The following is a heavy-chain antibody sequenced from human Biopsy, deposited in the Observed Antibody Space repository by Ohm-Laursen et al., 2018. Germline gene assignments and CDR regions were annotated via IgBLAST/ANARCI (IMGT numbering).Heavy chain of an antibody. V-gene: IGHV4-4*07. D-gene: IGHD1-26*01. CDR1: GDSINNYY. Sequence: SETLSLTCTVSGDSINNYYWSWIRQPAGKGLEWIGRIYTSGSPNYNLSLESRVTMSVDTSKNQFSLNLRSVTAADTAVYYCARGTGRYYVYGAFEIWGQGTVVTVSS. J-gene: IGHJ3*02. CDR3: ARGTGRYYVYGAFEI. CDR2: IYTSGSP.